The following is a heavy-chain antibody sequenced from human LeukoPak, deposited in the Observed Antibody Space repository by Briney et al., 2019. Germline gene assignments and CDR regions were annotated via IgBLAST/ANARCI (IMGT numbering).Heavy chain of an antibody. CDR1: GGTFSSYA. D-gene: IGHD6-6*01. Sequence: SVKVSCKASGGTFSSYAISWVRQAPGQGLEWMGGIIPIFGTANYAQKFQGRVTITTDESTSTAYMELSSLRSEDTAVYYCAREVEGYSSSSEDAFDIWGQGTMVTVSS. CDR2: IIPIFGTA. CDR3: AREVEGYSSSSEDAFDI. J-gene: IGHJ3*02. V-gene: IGHV1-69*05.